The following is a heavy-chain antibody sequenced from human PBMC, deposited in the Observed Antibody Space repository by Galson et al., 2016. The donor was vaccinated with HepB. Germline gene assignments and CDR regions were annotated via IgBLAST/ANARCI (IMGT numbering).Heavy chain of an antibody. CDR2: ISYDASKT. V-gene: IGHV3-30-3*01. CDR1: GFTFSRYA. J-gene: IGHJ4*02. CDR3: ASDPWDFGIAPADPGNDPDY. D-gene: IGHD6-13*01. Sequence: SLRLSCAASGFTFSRYAMHWVRQGPGKGLDWVALISYDASKTYYADSVKGRFTISRDNSKNTLYLDMNSPRAEDTAMYYCASDPWDFGIAPADPGNDPDYWGQGTLVTVSS.